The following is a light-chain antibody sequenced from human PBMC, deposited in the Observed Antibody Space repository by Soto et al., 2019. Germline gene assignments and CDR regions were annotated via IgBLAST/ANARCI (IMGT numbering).Light chain of an antibody. J-gene: IGLJ2*01. CDR1: SSDVGGYNY. V-gene: IGLV2-14*01. Sequence: QSALTQPASVSGSPGQSITISCTGTSSDVGGYNYVSWYQQHPGKAPKLMIYEVSNRPSEVSNRFSGSKSGNTASLTISGLQAEDEGNYYCSSYTGGSTLVVFGGGTKVTVL. CDR3: SSYTGGSTLVV. CDR2: EVS.